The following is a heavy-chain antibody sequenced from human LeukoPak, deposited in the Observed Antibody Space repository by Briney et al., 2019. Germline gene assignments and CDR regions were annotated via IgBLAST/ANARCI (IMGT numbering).Heavy chain of an antibody. V-gene: IGHV3-74*01. J-gene: IGHJ5*02. CDR3: AKDQGARYYGSGSSWFDP. CDR2: ITSDGSGT. D-gene: IGHD3-10*01. Sequence: GGSLRLSCAASGFTFSSYAMSWVRQAPGKGLVWLSHITSDGSGTSYADSVKGRFTISRDNAKYTLYLQMNSLRAEDTAVYYCAKDQGARYYGSGSSWFDPWGQGTLVTVSS. CDR1: GFTFSSYA.